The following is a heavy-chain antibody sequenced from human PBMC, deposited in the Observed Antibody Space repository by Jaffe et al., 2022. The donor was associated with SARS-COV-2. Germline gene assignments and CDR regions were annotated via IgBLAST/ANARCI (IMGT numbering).Heavy chain of an antibody. D-gene: IGHD1-26*01. CDR2: IIPISGAA. CDR1: GGTFRTYV. V-gene: IGHV1-69*01. Sequence: QVQLVQSGPEVKKPGSSVKVSCKASGGTFRTYVIGWVRQAPGQGLEWMGGIIPISGAAYYAQRFQGRVTITADESTTTAYMELSSLTSEDTAVYYCTRGGVSASPLGWFDPWGQGTLVTVSS. CDR3: TRGGVSASPLGWFDP. J-gene: IGHJ5*02.